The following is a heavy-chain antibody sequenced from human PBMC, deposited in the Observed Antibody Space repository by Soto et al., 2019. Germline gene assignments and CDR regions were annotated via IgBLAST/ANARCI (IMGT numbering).Heavy chain of an antibody. V-gene: IGHV3-30-3*01. D-gene: IGHD1-26*01. Sequence: GGSLRLSCVSWALISSSYAMQRDRQAAGKGLEWVTLISSDGSNKYYADSVKGRFTISRDNPKNTLFLQMNSLRAANTAVYYCARDGVGDADRAFDYWGQGTLVTVSS. J-gene: IGHJ4*02. CDR1: ALISSSYA. CDR3: ARDGVGDADRAFDY. CDR2: ISSDGSNK.